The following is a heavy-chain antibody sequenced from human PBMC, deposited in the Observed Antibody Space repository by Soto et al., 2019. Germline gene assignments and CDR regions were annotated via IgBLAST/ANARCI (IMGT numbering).Heavy chain of an antibody. Sequence: QITLNEAGPTLLKPTQTLTLTCTFSGFSLSTRGVGVGWIRQPPGKALEWLALLYWDDDERYSPSLMSRLTITKDTSKNQVFLTMTNVDPVDTATYYCAHRPRGFTYFFDYWGQGTLVTVSS. J-gene: IGHJ4*02. V-gene: IGHV2-5*02. CDR3: AHRPRGFTYFFDY. CDR1: GFSLSTRGVG. CDR2: LYWDDDE.